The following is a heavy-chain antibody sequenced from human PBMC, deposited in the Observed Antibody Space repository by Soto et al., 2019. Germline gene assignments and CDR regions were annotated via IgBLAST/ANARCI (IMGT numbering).Heavy chain of an antibody. V-gene: IGHV1-69*12. CDR1: GGTFSSYA. D-gene: IGHD2-21*02. Sequence: QVQLVQSGAEVKKPGSSVKVSCKASGGTFSSYAISWVRQAPGQGLEWMGGIIPIFGTANYAQKFQGRVTITADESTSTAYMGLSSLRSEDTAVYYCARWTCGGDCYSGGFDIWGQGTMVTVSS. CDR2: IIPIFGTA. J-gene: IGHJ3*02. CDR3: ARWTCGGDCYSGGFDI.